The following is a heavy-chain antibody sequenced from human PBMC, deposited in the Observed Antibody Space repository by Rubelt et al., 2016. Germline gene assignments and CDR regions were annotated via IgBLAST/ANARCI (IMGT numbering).Heavy chain of an antibody. J-gene: IGHJ2*01. CDR1: GFTFSDYY. CDR2: ISSSSSYT. Sequence: QLQLVESGGGLVMPGGSLRLSCAASGFTFSDYYMSWIRQAPGKGLEWVSYISSSSSYTNYADSVKGRFTISRDNAKNSLYLQMNSLRAEDTAVYYCARVGYPRWGYFDLWGRGTLVTVSS. CDR3: ARVGYPRWGYFDL. D-gene: IGHD5-18*01. V-gene: IGHV3-11*05.